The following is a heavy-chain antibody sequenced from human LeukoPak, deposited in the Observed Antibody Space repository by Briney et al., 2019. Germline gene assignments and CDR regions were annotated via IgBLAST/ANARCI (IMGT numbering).Heavy chain of an antibody. CDR2: ISDDGSNK. V-gene: IGHV3-30*04. CDR1: GFTFITYA. CDR3: ASSRGYSDYDSDY. J-gene: IGHJ4*02. D-gene: IGHD5-12*01. Sequence: PGGSLRHSCAASGFTFITYAMHWVRQAPGKGLEWVAVISDDGSNKYYADSVKGRFTISRDNSKNTLYLQMNSLRPEDAAVYFCASSRGYSDYDSDYWGQGALVTVSS.